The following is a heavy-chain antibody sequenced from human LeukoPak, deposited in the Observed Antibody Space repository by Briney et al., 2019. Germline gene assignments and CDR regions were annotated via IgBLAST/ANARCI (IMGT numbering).Heavy chain of an antibody. CDR1: GFTFSNAW. J-gene: IGHJ4*02. V-gene: IGHV3-30*02. Sequence: GGSLRLSCAASGFTFSNAWMSWVRQAPGKGLEWVAFIRYDGSNKYYADSVKGRFTISRDNSKNTLYLQMNSLRAEDTAVYYCARDGGSTTVGATSFDFWGQGTLVTVSS. CDR2: IRYDGSNK. D-gene: IGHD1-26*01. CDR3: ARDGGSTTVGATSFDF.